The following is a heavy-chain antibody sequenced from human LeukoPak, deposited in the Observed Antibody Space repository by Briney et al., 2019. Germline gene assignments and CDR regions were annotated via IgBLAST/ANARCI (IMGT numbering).Heavy chain of an antibody. CDR1: GLTFSSYA. Sequence: GGSLRLSCAASGLTFSSYAMSWVRQAPGKGLEWGSMTSSTGSITYCADSVKGRFTMSRDISNNTMFLQMNSLRVDDTAVYYCAKCESRVVGAGTDSWGQGILVTVSS. J-gene: IGHJ4*02. D-gene: IGHD1-26*01. V-gene: IGHV3-23*01. CDR3: AKCESRVVGAGTDS. CDR2: TSSTGSIT.